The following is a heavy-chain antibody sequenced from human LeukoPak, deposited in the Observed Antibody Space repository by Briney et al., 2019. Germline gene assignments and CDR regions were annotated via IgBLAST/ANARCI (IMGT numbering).Heavy chain of an antibody. J-gene: IGHJ4*02. Sequence: GGPLRLSCAASGFTFSSYAMSWVRQAPGKGLEWVSAISGSGGGTYYADSVKGRFTISRDNSKNTLYLQMNSLRAEDTAVYYCAKGGGLAVAGTDYFDYWGQGTLVTVSS. CDR3: AKGGGLAVAGTDYFDY. CDR2: ISGSGGGT. CDR1: GFTFSSYA. V-gene: IGHV3-23*01. D-gene: IGHD6-19*01.